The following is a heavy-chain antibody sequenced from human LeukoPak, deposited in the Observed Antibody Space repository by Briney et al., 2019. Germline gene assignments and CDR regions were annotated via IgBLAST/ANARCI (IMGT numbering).Heavy chain of an antibody. V-gene: IGHV3-73*01. CDR2: LTRKANNYAT. CDR1: GFTFSGSA. D-gene: IGHD3-3*01. CDR3: TRTVNDFWSDQYYYMDV. J-gene: IGHJ6*03. Sequence: GGSLRLSCVVSGFTFSGSAMQWVRHPSGEGRECVGRLTRKANNYATAHGGSGKRRFTISREASQNTAYLQMNSLKSEDTAVYCCTRTVNDFWSDQYYYMDVWGKGTTVTVSS.